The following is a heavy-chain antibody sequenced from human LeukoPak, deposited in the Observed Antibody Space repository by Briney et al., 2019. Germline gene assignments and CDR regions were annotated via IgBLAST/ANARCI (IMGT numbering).Heavy chain of an antibody. V-gene: IGHV5-51*01. CDR1: GYSFTSYW. CDR3: ARQVDTAMVFGPYYFDY. CDR2: IYPGDSDT. Sequence: GESLKISCKGSGYSFTSYWIGWVRQMPGKGLEWMGIIYPGDSDTRHSPSFQGQVTISADKSISTAYLQWSSLKASDTAMYYCARQVDTAMVFGPYYFDYWGQGTLVTVSS. D-gene: IGHD5-18*01. J-gene: IGHJ4*02.